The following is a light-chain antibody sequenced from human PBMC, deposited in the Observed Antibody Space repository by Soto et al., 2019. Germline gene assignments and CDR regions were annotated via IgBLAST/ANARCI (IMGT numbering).Light chain of an antibody. J-gene: IGKJ5*01. Sequence: DIQLTQSPSFLAASVGDRVTITCRASQGISSNLAWYQQKPGKGPKLLICAASTLQSGVPSRFSGSGSGTEFTLTISSLQPEDSATYYCQQLNSYPIPFGQGTRLEIK. CDR2: AAS. V-gene: IGKV1-9*01. CDR1: QGISSN. CDR3: QQLNSYPIP.